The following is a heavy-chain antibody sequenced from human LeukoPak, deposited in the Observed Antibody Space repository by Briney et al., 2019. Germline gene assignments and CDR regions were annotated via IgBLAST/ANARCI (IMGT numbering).Heavy chain of an antibody. V-gene: IGHV4-59*01. CDR1: GGSISSFY. CDR2: IYYSGST. D-gene: IGHD6-13*01. Sequence: SETPSLTCTVSGGSISSFYWSWIRQPPGKGLEWIGYIYYSGSTSYNPSLKSRVTISVDMSKNQFSLKLSSVTAADTAVYYCARAGANGIEAAGSLRYWGQGNPVTVSS. CDR3: ARAGANGIEAAGSLRY. J-gene: IGHJ4*02.